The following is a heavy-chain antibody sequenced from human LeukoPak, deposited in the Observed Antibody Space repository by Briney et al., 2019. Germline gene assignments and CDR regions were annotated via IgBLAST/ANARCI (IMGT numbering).Heavy chain of an antibody. J-gene: IGHJ4*02. V-gene: IGHV3-48*01. CDR2: ISNSSNTI. CDR1: GFTCSTYS. D-gene: IGHD3-10*01. Sequence: GGSLRLSCAASGFTCSTYSMNWVRQAPGKGLEWISYISNSSNTIYYADSVKGRFTISRDNAKNSLFLQMNSLRVEDTAVYYCATTEFLDHWGQGTLVTVSS. CDR3: ATTEFLDH.